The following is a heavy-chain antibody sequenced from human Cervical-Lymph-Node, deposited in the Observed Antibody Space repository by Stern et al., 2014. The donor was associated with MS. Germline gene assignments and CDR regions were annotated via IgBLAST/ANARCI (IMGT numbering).Heavy chain of an antibody. Sequence: VQLEESGAELKKPGASVKVSCKASGYTFTDFYMHWVRLAPGQGLEWMGQINPNPGGTVCAQKFQDRVTMTRDTSIGTVYMELSGLRSDDTAVYYCARNGAYSHGQPYWGQGTLVTVSS. V-gene: IGHV1-2*06. J-gene: IGHJ4*02. D-gene: IGHD5-12*01. CDR2: INPNPGGT. CDR3: ARNGAYSHGQPY. CDR1: GYTFTDFY.